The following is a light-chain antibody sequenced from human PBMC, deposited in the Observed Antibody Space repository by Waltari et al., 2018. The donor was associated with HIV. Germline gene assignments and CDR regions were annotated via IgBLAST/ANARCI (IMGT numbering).Light chain of an antibody. Sequence: QSALTQPRSVSGSPGQSVTISCTGTSGGFSNYNYVSWYQQHPGKAPKLILYDVLKRPSGVPDRFSGSKSGNTASLTISGLQADDEADYYCCSYGGTWTNVVFGGGTELTV. V-gene: IGLV2-11*01. CDR3: CSYGGTWTNVV. J-gene: IGLJ2*01. CDR1: SGGFSNYNY. CDR2: DVL.